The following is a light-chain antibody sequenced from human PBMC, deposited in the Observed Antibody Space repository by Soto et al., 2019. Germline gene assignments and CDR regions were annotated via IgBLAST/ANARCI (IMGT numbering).Light chain of an antibody. CDR2: EAS. CDR1: QGIRHY. Sequence: DIQMAQSPSSLSASMGDRVTITCRASQGIRHYLAWYQQKPGKVPKLLIYEASNLQSGVPSRFRGGGSGTEFTLAISSLQPDDFATYYCQQYNSYSRTFGQGTKVDIK. V-gene: IGKV1-27*01. CDR3: QQYNSYSRT. J-gene: IGKJ1*01.